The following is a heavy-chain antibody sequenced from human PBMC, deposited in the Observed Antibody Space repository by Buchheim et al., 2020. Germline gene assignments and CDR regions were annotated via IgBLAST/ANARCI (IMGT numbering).Heavy chain of an antibody. Sequence: QVQLVESGGGVVQPGRSLRLSCAASGFSFSRYAMHWVRQTPGKGLEWVAVISYDGGNKYYAESLKGRFTISRDNSKNTLYLQMNSLGAEDTAVYFCARSASTVTYGDYWGQGTL. CDR1: GFSFSRYA. D-gene: IGHD4-11*01. J-gene: IGHJ4*02. CDR2: ISYDGGNK. CDR3: ARSASTVTYGDY. V-gene: IGHV3-30*04.